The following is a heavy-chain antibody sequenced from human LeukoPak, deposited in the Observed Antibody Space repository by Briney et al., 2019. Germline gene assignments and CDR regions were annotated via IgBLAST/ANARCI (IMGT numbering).Heavy chain of an antibody. D-gene: IGHD3-22*01. J-gene: IGHJ4*02. CDR1: GITLSNYG. Sequence: GGSLRLSCAVSGITLSNYGMSWVRQAPGKGLEWVSGISDSGGSTNYADSVKGRFTISRDNPKNTLYLQMNSLRAEDTAVYFCAKRGVVIRVILVGFHKEAYYFDSWGQGALVTVSS. CDR2: ISDSGGST. CDR3: AKRGVVIRVILVGFHKEAYYFDS. V-gene: IGHV3-23*01.